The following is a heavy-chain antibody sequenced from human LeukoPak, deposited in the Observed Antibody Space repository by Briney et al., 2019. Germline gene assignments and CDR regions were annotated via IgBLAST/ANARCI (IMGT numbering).Heavy chain of an antibody. Sequence: GGSLRLSCAASGFTFSNYGMHWVRQAPGKGLEWVAFIRYDGSNKYYADSVKGRFTISRDNSKNTLYLQMNSLRAEDTAVYYCAKGARIHYYGSGSPIRFYYWGQGTLVTVSS. CDR3: AKGARIHYYGSGSPIRFYY. CDR1: GFTFSNYG. J-gene: IGHJ4*02. V-gene: IGHV3-30*02. D-gene: IGHD3-10*01. CDR2: IRYDGSNK.